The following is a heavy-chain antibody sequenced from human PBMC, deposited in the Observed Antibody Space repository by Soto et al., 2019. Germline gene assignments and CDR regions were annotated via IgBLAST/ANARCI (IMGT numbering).Heavy chain of an antibody. CDR3: ARDHGSGSDRHSRYYFDY. CDR1: GFTFSSYR. J-gene: IGHJ4*02. V-gene: IGHV3-21*01. Sequence: GGSLRLSCAASGFTFSSYRLTWVRQAPGKGLEWVSSISSSSIYIYYADSVNGRFTISIDNSKNSLYLQMNSLRAEDTAVYYCARDHGSGSDRHSRYYFDYWGQGTLVTVSS. D-gene: IGHD3-10*01. CDR2: ISSSSIYI.